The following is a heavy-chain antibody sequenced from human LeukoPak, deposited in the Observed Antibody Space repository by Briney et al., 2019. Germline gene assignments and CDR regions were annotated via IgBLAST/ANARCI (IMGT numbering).Heavy chain of an antibody. CDR3: AKYWSRAFDS. CDR2: ISQDASRT. Sequence: PGGSLRLSCATSGFTFRSYWISCVRQAPGKGREWVGNISQDASRTDVADSLKGRFTISRDYATNSLFLHMTRLRADDTAVYYCAKYWSRAFDSWGQGTLVSVSS. V-gene: IGHV3-7*01. CDR1: GFTFRSYW. D-gene: IGHD1-1*01. J-gene: IGHJ4*02.